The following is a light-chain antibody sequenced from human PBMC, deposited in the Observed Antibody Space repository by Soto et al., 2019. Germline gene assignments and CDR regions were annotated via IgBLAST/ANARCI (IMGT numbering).Light chain of an antibody. CDR1: QSVSTR. V-gene: IGKV1-5*02. CDR3: QQSYNAPFT. CDR2: DAS. J-gene: IGKJ3*01. Sequence: DIQMTQSPSSLSASVGDRVTIICRASQSVSTRLAWYQQKPGKAPKVLIYDASSWAGGVPSRFTGSGSGTEFTLTINSLQPDDFATYFCQQSYNAPFTFGPGTKVDLK.